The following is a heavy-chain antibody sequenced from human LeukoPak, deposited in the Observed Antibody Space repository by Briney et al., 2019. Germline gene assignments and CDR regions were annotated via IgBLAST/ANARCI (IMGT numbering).Heavy chain of an antibody. CDR3: AGEPGGYDSAFDY. CDR2: IIPIFGTA. Sequence: ASVKVPCKASGGTFSSYAISWVRQAPGQGLEWMGGIIPIFGTANYAQKFQGRVTITADESTSTAYMELSSLRPEDTAVYYCAGEPGGYDSAFDYWGQGTLVTVSS. D-gene: IGHD5-12*01. J-gene: IGHJ4*02. V-gene: IGHV1-69*13. CDR1: GGTFSSYA.